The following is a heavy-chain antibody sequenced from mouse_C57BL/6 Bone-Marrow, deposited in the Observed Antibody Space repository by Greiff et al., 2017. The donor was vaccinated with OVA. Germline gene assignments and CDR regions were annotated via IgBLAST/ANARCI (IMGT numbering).Heavy chain of an antibody. J-gene: IGHJ1*03. CDR3: ARGSITTVVATDWYVDV. V-gene: IGHV1-69*01. CDR2: IDPSDSYT. Sequence: VQLQQPGAALVMPGASVTLSCTASGYTFTSYWMHWVKPRPGHGLEWIGAIDPSDSYTNYNQKFKGKSTLTVDKSSSTAYMQLSSLTSEDSAVYYCARGSITTVVATDWYVDVGGTGTTVTVSS. CDR1: GYTFTSYW. D-gene: IGHD1-1*01.